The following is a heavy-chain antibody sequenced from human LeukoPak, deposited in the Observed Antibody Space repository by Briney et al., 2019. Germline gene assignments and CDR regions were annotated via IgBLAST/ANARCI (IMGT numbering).Heavy chain of an antibody. CDR2: IKSKTDGGTT. CDR1: GFTFSNAW. Sequence: GRSLRLSCAASGFTFSNAWMSWVRQAPGKGLEWVGRIKSKTDGGTTDYAAPVKGRFTISRDDSKNTLYLQMNSLKAEDTAEYYCVALMIYAINYWGQGTLVTVSS. J-gene: IGHJ4*02. CDR3: VALMIYAINY. D-gene: IGHD2-8*01. V-gene: IGHV3-15*01.